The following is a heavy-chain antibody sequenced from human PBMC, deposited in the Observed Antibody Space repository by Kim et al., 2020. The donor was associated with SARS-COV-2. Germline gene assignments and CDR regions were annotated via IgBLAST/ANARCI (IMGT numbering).Heavy chain of an antibody. CDR3: ASYYDILTGYNY. CDR2: INAGNGNT. D-gene: IGHD3-9*01. Sequence: ASVKVSCKASGYTFTSYAMHWVRQAPGQRLEWMGWINAGNGNTKYSQKFQGRVTITRDTSASTAYMELSSLRSEDTAVYYCASYYDILTGYNYWGQGTLVTVSS. J-gene: IGHJ4*02. CDR1: GYTFTSYA. V-gene: IGHV1-3*01.